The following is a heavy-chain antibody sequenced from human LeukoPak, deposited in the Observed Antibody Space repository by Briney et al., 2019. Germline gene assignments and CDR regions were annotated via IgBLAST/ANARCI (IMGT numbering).Heavy chain of an antibody. Sequence: ASVKVSCKASGYTLTSYYMHWVRQAPGQGLEWMGWIDPKSGDTNYAQTFRGRFTMTRDTSINTVYMDLSSLRSDDTAVYYCARDPSTKYYTDSWGQGTLVTVSS. D-gene: IGHD2-2*01. CDR2: IDPKSGDT. CDR3: ARDPSTKYYTDS. CDR1: GYTLTSYY. V-gene: IGHV1-2*02. J-gene: IGHJ4*02.